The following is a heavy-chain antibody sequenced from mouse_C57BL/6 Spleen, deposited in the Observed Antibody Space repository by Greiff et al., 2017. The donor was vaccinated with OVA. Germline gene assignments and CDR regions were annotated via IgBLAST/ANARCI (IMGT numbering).Heavy chain of an antibody. CDR1: GFNIKDYY. V-gene: IGHV14-2*01. J-gene: IGHJ3*01. CDR2: IDPEDGDT. D-gene: IGHD3-1*01. CDR3: GRSSTEGDWFAD. Sequence: VQLKESGAELVKPGASVKLSCTASGFNIKDYYMPWVKQRTEQGLEWIGRIDPEDGDTKYAPKFPGKATITADTSSNTVYLHLSGLTSEDTAVYYCGRSSTEGDWFADWGQGTLVTVYA.